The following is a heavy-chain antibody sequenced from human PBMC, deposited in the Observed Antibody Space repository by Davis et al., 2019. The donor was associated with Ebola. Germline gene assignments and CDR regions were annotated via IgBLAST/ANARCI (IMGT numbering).Heavy chain of an antibody. CDR3: ARGGLLSALDP. Sequence: GGSLRLSCAVSGFNVRNNYLNWVRQAPGKGLQWVSVIYADGSTYYADSVKGRFTISRDTSKNTMFLQMTGLRAEDTAIYYCARGGLLSALDPWGQGTMVSVSS. CDR2: IYADGST. D-gene: IGHD2-15*01. CDR1: GFNVRNNY. V-gene: IGHV3-53*01. J-gene: IGHJ3*01.